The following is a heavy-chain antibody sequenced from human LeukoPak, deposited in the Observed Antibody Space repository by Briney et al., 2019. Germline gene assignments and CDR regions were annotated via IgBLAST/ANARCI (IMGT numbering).Heavy chain of an antibody. D-gene: IGHD3-10*02. Sequence: SETLSLTCTVSGGSITENSYYWGWIRQSPGKGLEWIGSIYYSGTTYYNPSLKSRVTISVDTSKNQFSLNLSSVTAADAAVYNCVRQSLRSRYYYYYYVDVWGKGTTVTVSS. CDR2: IYYSGTT. V-gene: IGHV4-39*01. J-gene: IGHJ6*03. CDR1: GGSITENSYY. CDR3: VRQSLRSRYYYYYYVDV.